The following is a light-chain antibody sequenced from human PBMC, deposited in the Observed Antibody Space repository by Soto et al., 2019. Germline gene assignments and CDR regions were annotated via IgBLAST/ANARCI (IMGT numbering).Light chain of an antibody. CDR3: ASWDASLNGFYV. J-gene: IGLJ1*01. V-gene: IGLV1-47*01. CDR1: TSNIGSNY. Sequence: QSVLTQPPSASGTPGQGVTISCSGSTSNIGSNYVYWYQQLPGTAPKLLIYRNNQRPSGVPDRFSGSKSGTSASLATSGLRSDDEADYFCASWDASLNGFYVFGTGTKVTVL. CDR2: RNN.